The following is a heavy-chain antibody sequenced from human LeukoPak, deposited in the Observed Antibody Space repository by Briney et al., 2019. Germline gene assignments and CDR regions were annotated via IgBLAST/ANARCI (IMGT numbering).Heavy chain of an antibody. CDR2: IKQDGSEK. V-gene: IGHV3-7*01. Sequence: TGGSLRLSCAASGFTFSSYWMSWVRQAPGKGLEWVANIKQDGSEKYYVDSVKGRFTISRDNAKNSLYLQMNSLRAEDTAVYYCARDKRQWLVSGAFDIWGQGTMVTVSS. D-gene: IGHD6-19*01. J-gene: IGHJ3*02. CDR1: GFTFSSYW. CDR3: ARDKRQWLVSGAFDI.